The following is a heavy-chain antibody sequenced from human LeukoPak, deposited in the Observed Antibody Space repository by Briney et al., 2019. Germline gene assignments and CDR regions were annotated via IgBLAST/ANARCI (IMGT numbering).Heavy chain of an antibody. CDR2: ISYTGNT. J-gene: IGHJ5*02. D-gene: IGHD3-10*01. Sequence: SETLSLTCTVSGGSISPYFWSWIRQPPGKGLEWIGYISYTGNTNKKPSLKSRVTISVDTSKNQFSLQLTSVTAADTAVYYCARVDYRGVTTSDPGGRGTVVTVSP. CDR1: GGSISPYF. CDR3: ARVDYRGVTTSDP. V-gene: IGHV4-59*01.